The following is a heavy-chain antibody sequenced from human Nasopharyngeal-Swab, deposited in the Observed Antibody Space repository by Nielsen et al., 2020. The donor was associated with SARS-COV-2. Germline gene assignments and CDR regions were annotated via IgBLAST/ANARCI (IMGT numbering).Heavy chain of an antibody. CDR2: IYYSGST. J-gene: IGHJ6*03. V-gene: IGHV4-39*01. D-gene: IGHD6-13*01. CDR3: ARIIAAAGTVGYMDV. Sequence: WIRQPPGKGLEWIGSIYYSGSTYYNPSLKSRVTISVDTSKNQFSPKLSSVTAADTAVYYCARIIAAAGTVGYMDVWGKGTTVTVSS.